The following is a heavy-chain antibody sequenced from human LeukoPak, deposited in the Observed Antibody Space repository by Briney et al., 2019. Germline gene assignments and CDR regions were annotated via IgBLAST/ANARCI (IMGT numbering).Heavy chain of an antibody. J-gene: IGHJ6*03. CDR1: GESFSDYY. Sequence: TSETLSLTCAVYGESFSDYYWSWIRQPPGKGLEWIGDINHSGSTNYNPSLKSRVTISVDTSKNQFSPKLSSVTAADTAVYYCARGSTMVRGVMVRDPYYYYMDVWGKGTTVTISS. CDR3: ARGSTMVRGVMVRDPYYYYMDV. V-gene: IGHV4-34*01. D-gene: IGHD3-10*01. CDR2: INHSGST.